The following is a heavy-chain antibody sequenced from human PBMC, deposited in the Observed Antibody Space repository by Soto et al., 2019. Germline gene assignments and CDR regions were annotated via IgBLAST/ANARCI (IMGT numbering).Heavy chain of an antibody. CDR2: ISYDGSNK. J-gene: IGHJ4*02. Sequence: GGSLRLSSAASGFTFSSYGMHWVRQAPGKGLEWVAVISYDGSNKYYADSVKGRFTISRDNSKNTLYLQMNSLRAEDTAVYYCAKVGGYDSSGYSDYWGQGTLVTVSS. V-gene: IGHV3-30*18. CDR1: GFTFSSYG. D-gene: IGHD3-22*01. CDR3: AKVGGYDSSGYSDY.